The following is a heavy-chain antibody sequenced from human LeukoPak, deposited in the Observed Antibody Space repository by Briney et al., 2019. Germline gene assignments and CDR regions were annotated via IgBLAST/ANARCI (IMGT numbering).Heavy chain of an antibody. D-gene: IGHD2-2*01. Sequence: SETLSLTCAVSGGSISSGGYSWSWIRQPPGKGLEWIGYIYYSGSTYYNPSLKSRVTILEDTSKNQFSLKLTSVTAADTAVYYCARRQRFSALTFDYWGQGTVVTDSS. J-gene: IGHJ4*02. V-gene: IGHV4-30-4*07. CDR3: ARRQRFSALTFDY. CDR2: IYYSGST. CDR1: GGSISSGGYS.